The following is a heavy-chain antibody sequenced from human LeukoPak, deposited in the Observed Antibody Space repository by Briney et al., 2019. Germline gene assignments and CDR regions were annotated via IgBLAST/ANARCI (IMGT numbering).Heavy chain of an antibody. CDR3: ARAIVVVPAAIPDAFDI. CDR2: IYHSGST. D-gene: IGHD2-2*01. Sequence: SETLSLTCTVSGYSISSGYYRGWIRQPPGKGLEWIGSIYHSGSTYYNPSLKSRVTISVDTSKNQFSLKLSSVTAADTAVYYCARAIVVVPAAIPDAFDIWGQGTVVTVSS. V-gene: IGHV4-38-2*02. J-gene: IGHJ3*02. CDR1: GYSISSGYY.